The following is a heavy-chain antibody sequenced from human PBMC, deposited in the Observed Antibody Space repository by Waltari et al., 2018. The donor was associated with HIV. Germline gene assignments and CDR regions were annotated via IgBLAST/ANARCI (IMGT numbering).Heavy chain of an antibody. V-gene: IGHV3-7*01. CDR2: IKKDGSEK. J-gene: IGHJ3*02. D-gene: IGHD2-8*01. CDR3: ARMGLMMYAIGAFDI. Sequence: EVQLVESGGGLVQPGGSLRLSCEASGFPFSLYCMTWVRQAPGKGLEWVANIKKDGSEKHYVDSVKGRFTISRDNAKNSLYLQMNSLRAEDTAVYYCARMGLMMYAIGAFDIWGQGTMVTVSS. CDR1: GFPFSLYC.